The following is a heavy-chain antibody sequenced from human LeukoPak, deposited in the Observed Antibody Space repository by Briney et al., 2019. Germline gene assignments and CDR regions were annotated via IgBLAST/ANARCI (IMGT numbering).Heavy chain of an antibody. J-gene: IGHJ4*02. D-gene: IGHD6-19*01. CDR2: IYSGGDT. CDR3: AKERSLEIAVAGTVFDY. Sequence: EGSLRLSCAASGFTVSSNYMGWVRQAPGKGLEWVSVIYSGGDTYYADSVKGRFTISRDNSKNMIYLEMSSLKAEDTAVYYCAKERSLEIAVAGTVFDYWGQGTLVTVSS. CDR1: GFTVSSNY. V-gene: IGHV3-66*01.